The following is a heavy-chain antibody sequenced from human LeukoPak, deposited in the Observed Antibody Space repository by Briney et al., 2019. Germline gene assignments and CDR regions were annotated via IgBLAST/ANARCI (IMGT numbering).Heavy chain of an antibody. V-gene: IGHV1-2*06. CDR1: GYTFTGYH. D-gene: IGHD6-13*01. Sequence: ASMKVSCKASGYTFTGYHIHWVRQAPGQGLEWMGRINPYSGDTNFAQKFQGRVTMTRDTSITTAYMDLSSLTPDDTAVYFCARDQGSLTRSWYTGYWGQGTQVTVSS. CDR2: INPYSGDT. CDR3: ARDQGSLTRSWYTGY. J-gene: IGHJ4*02.